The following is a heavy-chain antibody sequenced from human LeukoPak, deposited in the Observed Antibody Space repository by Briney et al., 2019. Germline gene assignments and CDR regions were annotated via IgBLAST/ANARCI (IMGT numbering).Heavy chain of an antibody. J-gene: IGHJ4*02. CDR2: IWYDGSNK. CDR1: GFTFSSYG. CDR3: ARDRVEYNWNRLALVDY. Sequence: PGGSLRLSCAASGFTFSSYGMHWVRQAPGKGLEWVAVIWYDGSNKYYADSVKGRFTISRDNSKNTLYLQMNSLRAEDTAVYYCARDRVEYNWNRLALVDYWGQGTLVTVSS. D-gene: IGHD1-20*01. V-gene: IGHV3-33*01.